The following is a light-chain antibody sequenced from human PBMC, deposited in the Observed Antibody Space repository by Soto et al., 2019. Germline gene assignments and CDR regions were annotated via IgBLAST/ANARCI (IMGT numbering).Light chain of an antibody. V-gene: IGKV1-13*02. CDR1: QGISSA. J-gene: IGKJ5*01. CDR3: QQFNSYPIT. Sequence: AIQLTQSQSCLSASVGDRVTITCRASQGISSALAWYQQKPGKAPKLLIYDASSLESGVPSRFIGSGSGTDFTLTISSLQPEDFATYYCQQFNSYPITFGQGTRLEIK. CDR2: DAS.